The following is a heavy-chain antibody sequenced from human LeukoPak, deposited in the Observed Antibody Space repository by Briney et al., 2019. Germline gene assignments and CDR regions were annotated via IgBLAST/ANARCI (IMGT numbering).Heavy chain of an antibody. Sequence: GGSLRLSCAASGFTFSSYGMHWVRQAPGKGLEWVAVISGSGGSTYYADSVKGRFTISRDNSKNTLYLQMNSLRAEDTAVYYCAKDPVGYDSSGYYYLVDYWGQGTLVTVSS. V-gene: IGHV3-23*01. CDR1: GFTFSSYG. J-gene: IGHJ4*02. D-gene: IGHD3-22*01. CDR2: ISGSGGST. CDR3: AKDPVGYDSSGYYYLVDY.